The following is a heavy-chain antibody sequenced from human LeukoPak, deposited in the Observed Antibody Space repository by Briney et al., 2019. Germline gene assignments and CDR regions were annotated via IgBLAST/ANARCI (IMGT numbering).Heavy chain of an antibody. D-gene: IGHD3-10*01. Sequence: GSLRLSCAASGFTFSNFAMSWARHTPGKGLEWVSGISNTDGNAYYADSVKGRFAISRDNSKNTLFLQMNSLRIEDTAVYYCAREQNIRGAIIMVDSWGQGTLVTVSS. CDR2: ISNTDGNA. CDR1: GFTFSNFA. J-gene: IGHJ4*02. CDR3: AREQNIRGAIIMVDS. V-gene: IGHV3-23*01.